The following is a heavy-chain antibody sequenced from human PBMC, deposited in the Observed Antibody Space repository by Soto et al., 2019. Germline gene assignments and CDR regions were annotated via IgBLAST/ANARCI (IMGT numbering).Heavy chain of an antibody. J-gene: IGHJ4*02. CDR3: AKLRADYYYGSGPFDY. Sequence: QVQLLESEGGVVQPGRSLRLACAASGFTFSSYGMHWVRQAPGKGLEWVALISSDGSNKYYAESGKGRFTISRDNSKNTLYLQINTLRAGDTAVYYCAKLRADYYYGSGPFDYWGQGTLVTVSS. CDR2: ISSDGSNK. V-gene: IGHV3-30*18. D-gene: IGHD3-10*01. CDR1: GFTFSSYG.